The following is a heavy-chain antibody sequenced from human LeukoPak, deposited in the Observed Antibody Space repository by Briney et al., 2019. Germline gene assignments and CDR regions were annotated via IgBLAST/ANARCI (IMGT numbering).Heavy chain of an antibody. J-gene: IGHJ4*02. D-gene: IGHD3-9*01. CDR2: INHSGST. CDR1: GGSFSSSY. CDR3: ERDGRGYDILTGYDN. Sequence: PSETLSLTCAVYGGSFSSSYWSWLRQPPGKGLEWIGEINHSGSTNYSPSLKSRVTMSVDTSKNQFSLKLSSVTAADTAVYYCERDGRGYDILTGYDNWAQGTLVTVSS. V-gene: IGHV4-34*01.